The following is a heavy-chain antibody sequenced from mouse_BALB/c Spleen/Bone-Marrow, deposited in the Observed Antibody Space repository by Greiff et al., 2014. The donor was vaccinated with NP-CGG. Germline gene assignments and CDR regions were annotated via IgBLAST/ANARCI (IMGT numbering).Heavy chain of an antibody. J-gene: IGHJ3*01. CDR3: AHDAPFTY. CDR1: GFNIKDTF. V-gene: IGHV14-3*02. CDR2: IDPPSGNT. Sequence: EVQLQQSGADLAKPGASVKLSCTTSGFNIKDTFMHWVKQRPEQGLEWIGRIDPPSGNTKYDPKFQGKATITADTSSNKVSLQLSGLTSEDTAVYYCAHDAPFTYWGQGTLVTVSA. D-gene: IGHD2-3*01.